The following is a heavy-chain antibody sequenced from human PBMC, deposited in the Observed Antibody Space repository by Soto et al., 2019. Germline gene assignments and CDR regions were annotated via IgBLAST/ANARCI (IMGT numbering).Heavy chain of an antibody. CDR1: GYTFSNHD. J-gene: IGHJ4*02. D-gene: IGHD3-3*01. CDR3: AIYNTSFSDFNL. Sequence: QVQLVQSGAEAKKPGASVKVSCKASGYTFSNHDITWVRQASGQGLEWMGWMNPQRGKTDYVQKLQGRVTMTMDTSVSTAYMEVDSLTFDDTAVYYCAIYNTSFSDFNLWGQGTIVTVSS. V-gene: IGHV1-8*01. CDR2: MNPQRGKT.